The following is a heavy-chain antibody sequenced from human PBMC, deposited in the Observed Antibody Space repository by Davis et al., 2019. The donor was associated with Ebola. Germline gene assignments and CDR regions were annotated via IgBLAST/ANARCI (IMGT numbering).Heavy chain of an antibody. CDR2: ISSSGSTI. CDR1: GFTFSDYY. V-gene: IGHV3-11*04. J-gene: IGHJ6*04. CDR3: ARSMEGQFYYYYGMDV. D-gene: IGHD2-21*01. Sequence: GGSLRLSCAASGFTFSDYYMSWIRQAPGKGLEWVSYISSSGSTIYYADSVKGRFTISRDNAKNSLYLQMNSLRAEDTAVYYCARSMEGQFYYYYGMDVWGKGTTVTVSS.